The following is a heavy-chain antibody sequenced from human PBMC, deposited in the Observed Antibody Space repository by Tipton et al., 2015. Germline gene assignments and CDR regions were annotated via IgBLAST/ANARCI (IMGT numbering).Heavy chain of an antibody. Sequence: LRLSCTVSGGSISSYYWSWIRQPPGKGLEWIGFIFYSGGTNYNPSLKSRVTISVDTSKNQFSLKLSSVTAADTAVYYCARETGFYYGSGTGRLFAPWGQGILVTVSS. D-gene: IGHD3-10*01. J-gene: IGHJ5*02. CDR3: ARETGFYYGSGTGRLFAP. CDR2: IFYSGGT. V-gene: IGHV4-59*01. CDR1: GGSISSYY.